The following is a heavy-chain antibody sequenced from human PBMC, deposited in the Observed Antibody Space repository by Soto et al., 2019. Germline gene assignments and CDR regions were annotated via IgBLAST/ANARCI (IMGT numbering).Heavy chain of an antibody. J-gene: IGHJ6*01. CDR1: GFIFSDYA. CDR3: AKEPRYSCWVDGFGMER. V-gene: IGHV3-30*18. CDR2: ISFDGSAQ. Sequence: QVQLVESGGGVVQPGRSLRLSCAASGFIFSDYAFHWVRQAPGKGLEWVSVISFDGSAQYYADSVRGRFTISRDQSKSTVFLHLKYLTNGDTGIYYCAKEPRYSCWVDGFGMERLGPGTTVTVSS. D-gene: IGHD1-20*01.